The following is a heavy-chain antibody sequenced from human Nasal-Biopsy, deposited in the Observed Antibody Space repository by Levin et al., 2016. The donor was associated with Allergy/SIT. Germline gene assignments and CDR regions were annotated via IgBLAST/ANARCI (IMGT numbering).Heavy chain of an antibody. V-gene: IGHV3-7*01. D-gene: IGHD1-20*01. Sequence: GGSLRLSCAASGFTFSNYWMSWVRQAPGKGLEWLANIKQDGSEKYYVDSVKGRFTISRDNAKNSLYLQMNSLRAEDTAVYYCARDLGLTGTTAFDIWGQGTVVTVSS. CDR1: GFTFSNYW. CDR2: IKQDGSEK. CDR3: ARDLGLTGTTAFDI. J-gene: IGHJ3*02.